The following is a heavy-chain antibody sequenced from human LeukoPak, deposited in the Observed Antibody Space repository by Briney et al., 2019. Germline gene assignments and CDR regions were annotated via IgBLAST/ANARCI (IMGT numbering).Heavy chain of an antibody. D-gene: IGHD3-22*01. Sequence: ALVKVSCKASGYTFTSYDINWVRQATGQGLEWMGWMNPNSGNTDYAQKFKGRVTITRSTSMSTAYMELGSLRSEDTAVYYCARQRDSFDIWGQGTTVTASS. CDR1: GYTFTSYD. CDR2: MNPNSGNT. V-gene: IGHV1-8*03. J-gene: IGHJ3*02. CDR3: ARQRDSFDI.